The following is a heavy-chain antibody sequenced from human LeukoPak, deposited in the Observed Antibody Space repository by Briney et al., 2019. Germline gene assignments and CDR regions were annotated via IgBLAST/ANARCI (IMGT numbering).Heavy chain of an antibody. CDR1: GGSLSSGGYY. Sequence: SETLSLTCTVSGGSLSSGGYYWSWVRQHPGTGLEWLGYIYYSGSTYYNPSLKSRVTISVDTSKNQFSLKLSSVTAADTAVYYCARGADFIRSGYYYGMDVWGQGTTVTVSS. CDR2: IYYSGST. CDR3: ARGADFIRSGYYYGMDV. V-gene: IGHV4-31*03. D-gene: IGHD4-17*01. J-gene: IGHJ6*02.